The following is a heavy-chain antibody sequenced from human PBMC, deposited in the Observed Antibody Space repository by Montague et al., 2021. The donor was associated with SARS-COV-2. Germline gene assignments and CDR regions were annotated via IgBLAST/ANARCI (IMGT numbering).Heavy chain of an antibody. CDR1: HGSISSSLSY. Sequence: SETLSLTCTVSHGSISSSLSYWGWIRQPPGKGLEWIGSIYCSGYTFYSPSLKSRITMSVDTSKNQFSLNLASVTATDTAVYYCARRGYTHSRRDDAFDIWGQGTMVTVSS. J-gene: IGHJ3*02. V-gene: IGHV4-39*01. CDR2: IYCSGYT. CDR3: ARRGYTHSRRDDAFDI. D-gene: IGHD5-12*01.